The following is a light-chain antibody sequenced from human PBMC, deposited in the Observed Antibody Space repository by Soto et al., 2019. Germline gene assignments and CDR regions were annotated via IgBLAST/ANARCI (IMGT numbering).Light chain of an antibody. Sequence: QSALTQPASVSGSPGQSITISCTGTSSDVGGYNYVSWYQQHPGKATTLLVYAVNKRPSWVSNRFSGSKSGNTASLTISGLQTEDEAVYYCCSYPGTGTLELFGGGTKLTVL. CDR2: AVN. V-gene: IGLV2-14*03. CDR1: SSDVGGYNY. CDR3: CSYPGTGTLEL. J-gene: IGLJ2*01.